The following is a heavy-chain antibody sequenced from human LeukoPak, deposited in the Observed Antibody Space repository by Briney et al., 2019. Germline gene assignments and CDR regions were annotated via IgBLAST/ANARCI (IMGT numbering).Heavy chain of an antibody. CDR3: ARFAYGSGSLSFDY. J-gene: IGHJ4*02. D-gene: IGHD3-10*01. CDR1: GGSISSGGYY. V-gene: IGHV4-31*03. CDR2: SYYSGST. Sequence: SQTLSLTCTVSGGSISSGGYYWSWIRQYPGKGLEWIGYSYYSGSTYYNPSLKSRVTISVDTSKNQFSLKLSSVTAADTAVYYCARFAYGSGSLSFDYWGQGTLVTVSS.